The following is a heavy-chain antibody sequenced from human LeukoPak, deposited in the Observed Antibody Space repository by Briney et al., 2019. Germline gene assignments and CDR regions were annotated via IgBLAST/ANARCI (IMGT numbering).Heavy chain of an antibody. CDR2: ISGYNGNT. CDR3: ARCSSSNQPPLY. CDR1: GYTFTSYG. Sequence: GASVKVSCKASGYTFTSYGISWVRQAPGQGLEGMGWISGYNGNTNYAQKLQGRVTMTTDTSTRTAYMELRSLTSDDTAVYYCARCSSSNQPPLYWGQGTLVTVSS. J-gene: IGHJ4*02. D-gene: IGHD6-13*01. V-gene: IGHV1-18*04.